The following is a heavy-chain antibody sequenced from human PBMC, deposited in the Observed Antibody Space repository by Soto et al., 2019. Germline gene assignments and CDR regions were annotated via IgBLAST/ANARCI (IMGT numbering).Heavy chain of an antibody. V-gene: IGHV3-48*02. CDR1: GFTFSGYG. J-gene: IGHJ3*02. D-gene: IGHD3-22*01. CDR2: MSSSSTTI. CDR3: AIYGDSSNHAAFDI. Sequence: EVQLVESGGGLVQPGGSLRLSCAASGFTFSGYGMNWLRQAPGKGLEWVSYMSSSSTTIYYADPVKGRFTISRDNAKNSLYLQMNSLKDEATAVYDCAIYGDSSNHAAFDICGQGTMVTVSS.